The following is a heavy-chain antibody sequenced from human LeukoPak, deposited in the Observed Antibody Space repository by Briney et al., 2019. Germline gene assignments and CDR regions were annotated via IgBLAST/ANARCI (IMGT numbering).Heavy chain of an antibody. CDR3: AKDTRLYDFWSGFGDAFDI. CDR1: GFTFSSYS. CDR2: ISSSSSYI. D-gene: IGHD3-3*01. Sequence: PGGSLRLSCAASGFTFSSYSMNWVRQAPGKGLEWVSSISSSSSYIYYVDSVKGRFTISRDNAKNSLFLQMNSLRAEDTAVYYCAKDTRLYDFWSGFGDAFDIWGQGTMVTVSS. V-gene: IGHV3-21*04. J-gene: IGHJ3*02.